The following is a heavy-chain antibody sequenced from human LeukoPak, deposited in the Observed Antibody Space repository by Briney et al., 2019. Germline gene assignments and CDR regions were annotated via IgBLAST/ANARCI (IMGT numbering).Heavy chain of an antibody. CDR2: MNPNSGST. J-gene: IGHJ4*02. V-gene: IGHV1-8*03. D-gene: IGHD5-12*01. CDR1: GYTFTSYD. Sequence: ASVKVSCKASGYTFTSYDINWVRQATGQGLEWMGWMNPNSGSTGYAQKFQGRVTITRNTSISTAYMELSGLRSEDTAVYYCARGRSTGYPHYFEYWGQGTLVTVSS. CDR3: ARGRSTGYPHYFEY.